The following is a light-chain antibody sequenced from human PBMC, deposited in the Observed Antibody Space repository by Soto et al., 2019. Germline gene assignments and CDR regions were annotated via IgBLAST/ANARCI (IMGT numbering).Light chain of an antibody. CDR3: QQLNSDRFLT. CDR2: SAS. CDR1: QGISSY. Sequence: DIQLTQSPSFLSASVGDRVTITCRASQGISSYLACYQQKPGKAPTLLIYSASTLQSGVPSRFSCSGSGTEFTLTITSLQPEDFETYYCQQLNSDRFLTFGRGTKVEIK. J-gene: IGKJ4*01. V-gene: IGKV1-9*01.